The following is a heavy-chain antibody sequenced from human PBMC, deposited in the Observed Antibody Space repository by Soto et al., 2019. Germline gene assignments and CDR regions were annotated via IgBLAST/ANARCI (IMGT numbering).Heavy chain of an antibody. D-gene: IGHD6-19*01. Sequence: GGSLRLSCAASGFTFSSYAMNWLRQAPGKGLEWVSAISGSGGSTYHADSVKGRFTISRDNSKNTLYLQMNSLRPEDTAVYYCAKASSRLAVAGMFDYWGQGTLVTVSS. CDR2: ISGSGGST. V-gene: IGHV3-23*01. CDR3: AKASSRLAVAGMFDY. J-gene: IGHJ4*02. CDR1: GFTFSSYA.